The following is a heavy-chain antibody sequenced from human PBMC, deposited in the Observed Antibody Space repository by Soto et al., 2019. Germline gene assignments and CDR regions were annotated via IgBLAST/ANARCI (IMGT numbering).Heavy chain of an antibody. D-gene: IGHD1-26*01. V-gene: IGHV4-31*03. Sequence: QVQLQESGPGLVKPSQTLSLTCTVSGGSISSTGYFWTWIRQHPGKGLEWIGYIFYSGSTFHNPSLKSRVTISVDTSKNQFSLELSSMTAADTAVYYCAREAGSGDYFDYWGQGTLVTVSS. J-gene: IGHJ4*02. CDR2: IFYSGST. CDR3: AREAGSGDYFDY. CDR1: GGSISSTGYF.